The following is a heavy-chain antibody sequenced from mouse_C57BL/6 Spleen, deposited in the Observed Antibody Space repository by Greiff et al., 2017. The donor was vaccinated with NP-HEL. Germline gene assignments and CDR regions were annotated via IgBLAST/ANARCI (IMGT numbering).Heavy chain of an antibody. D-gene: IGHD2-1*01. J-gene: IGHJ3*01. CDR3: AREGYGNSWFAY. CDR1: GYTFTSYT. V-gene: IGHV1-4*01. CDR2: INPSSGYT. Sequence: VQVVESGAELARPGASVKMSCKASGYTFTSYTMHWVKQRPGQGLEWIGYINPSSGYTKYNQKFKDKATLTADKSSSTAYMQLSSLTSEDSAVYYCAREGYGNSWFAYWGQGTLVTVSA.